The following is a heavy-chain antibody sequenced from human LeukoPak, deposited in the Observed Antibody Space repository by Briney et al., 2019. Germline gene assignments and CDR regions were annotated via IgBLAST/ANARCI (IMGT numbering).Heavy chain of an antibody. D-gene: IGHD2-8*01. J-gene: IGHJ4*02. CDR3: ARGISTSGLDL. CDR1: GYSISSNYY. CDR2: VHHTGST. Sequence: SETLSLTCGVSGYSISSNYYWGWIRQSPGKGLEWIGSVHHTGSTYYNPSLTSRLTISVDTSTNQFSLKPNSMTAADTAVYYCARGISTSGLDLWGQGTLVTVSS. V-gene: IGHV4-38-2*01.